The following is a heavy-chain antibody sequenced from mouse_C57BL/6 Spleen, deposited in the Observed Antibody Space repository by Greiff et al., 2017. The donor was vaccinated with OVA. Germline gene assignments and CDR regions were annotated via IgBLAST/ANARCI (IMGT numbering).Heavy chain of an antibody. CDR1: GYAFTNYL. Sequence: VKVVESGAELVRPGTSVKVSCKASGYAFTNYLIEWVKQRPGQGLEWIGVINPGSGGTNYNEKFKGKATLTADKSSSTAYMQLSSLTSEDSAVYFCARYYGSSYWYFDVWGTGTTVTVSS. V-gene: IGHV1-54*01. D-gene: IGHD1-1*01. CDR2: INPGSGGT. J-gene: IGHJ1*03. CDR3: ARYYGSSYWYFDV.